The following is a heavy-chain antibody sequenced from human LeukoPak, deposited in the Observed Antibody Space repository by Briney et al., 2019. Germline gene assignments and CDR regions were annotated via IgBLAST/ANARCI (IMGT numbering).Heavy chain of an antibody. J-gene: IGHJ6*02. CDR1: GFTFSSYG. V-gene: IGHV3-33*01. CDR2: IWYDGSNK. Sequence: GGSLRLSCAASGFTFSSYGMHWVRQAPGKGLEWVAVIWYDGSNKYYADSVKGRFTISRDNSKNTLYLQMNSLRAEDTAVYYCARESIAAAGPYGMDVWGQGTTVTVSS. D-gene: IGHD6-13*01. CDR3: ARESIAAAGPYGMDV.